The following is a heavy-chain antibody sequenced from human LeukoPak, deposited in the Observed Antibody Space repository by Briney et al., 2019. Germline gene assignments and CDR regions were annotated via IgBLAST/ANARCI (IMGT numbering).Heavy chain of an antibody. Sequence: PGGSLRLSCAASGFTFSSYWMHWVRQVPGKGLVWVSRINSDGSSITYADSVKGRFTISRDNDRNTLYLQMNSLRVEDTAVYYCVREGRVSGYDFDCWGQGTLVTVSS. D-gene: IGHD5-12*01. V-gene: IGHV3-74*03. CDR3: VREGRVSGYDFDC. CDR1: GFTFSSYW. CDR2: INSDGSSI. J-gene: IGHJ4*02.